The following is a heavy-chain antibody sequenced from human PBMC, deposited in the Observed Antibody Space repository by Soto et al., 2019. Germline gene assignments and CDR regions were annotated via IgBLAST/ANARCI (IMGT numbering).Heavy chain of an antibody. J-gene: IGHJ4*02. D-gene: IGHD2-15*01. V-gene: IGHV1-18*04. CDR1: GYTFTRYG. CDR2: ISAYNGNT. CDR3: ARAGYCSGGSCYPGKKNFDY. Sequence: VKVSCKASGYTFTRYGISWVRQSPGQGLEWMGWISAYNGNTNYAQKLQGRVTMTTDTSTSTAYMELRSLRSDETAVYYCARAGYCSGGSCYPGKKNFDYWGQGTVVTVSS.